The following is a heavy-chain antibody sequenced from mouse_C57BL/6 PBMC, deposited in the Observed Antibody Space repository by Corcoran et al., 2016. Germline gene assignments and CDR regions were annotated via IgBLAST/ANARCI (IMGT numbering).Heavy chain of an antibody. Sequence: QIQLVQSGPELKKPGETVKISCKASGYTFTTYGMSWVKQAPGKGLKWMGWINTYSGVPTYADDFKGRFAFSLETSASTAYLQINNLKNEDTATYFCARRDYGSSYLDYWGQGTTLTVSS. CDR1: GYTFTTYG. D-gene: IGHD1-1*01. V-gene: IGHV9-3*01. CDR2: INTYSGVP. CDR3: ARRDYGSSYLDY. J-gene: IGHJ2*01.